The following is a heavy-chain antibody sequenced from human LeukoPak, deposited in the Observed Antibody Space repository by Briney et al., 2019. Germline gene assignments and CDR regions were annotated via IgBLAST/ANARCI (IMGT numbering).Heavy chain of an antibody. CDR3: AHRQDSSSYDK. Sequence: SGPTLVNPTQTLTLTCTFSGFSLNTRGVGVGWIRQPPGKALEWLALIYWDDDKRFSASLKSRLTITKDTSKKQVVLTMTNMDPVDTATYFCAHRQDSSSYDKWGQGTLVTVSS. J-gene: IGHJ4*02. V-gene: IGHV2-5*02. D-gene: IGHD2-2*01. CDR1: GFSLNTRGVG. CDR2: IYWDDDK.